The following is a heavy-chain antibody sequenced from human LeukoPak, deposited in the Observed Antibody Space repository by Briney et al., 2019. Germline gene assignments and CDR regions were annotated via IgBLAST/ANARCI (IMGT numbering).Heavy chain of an antibody. Sequence: SETLSLTCTVSGGSISSGDYYWSWIRQPPGKGLEWIGYIYYSGSTYYNPSLKSRVTISVDTSKNQFSLKLSSVTAADTAVYYCARERYFDWLLFGRSELYYFDYWGQGTLVTVSS. D-gene: IGHD3-9*01. V-gene: IGHV4-30-4*08. CDR2: IYYSGST. CDR1: GGSISSGDYY. J-gene: IGHJ4*02. CDR3: ARERYFDWLLFGRSELYYFDY.